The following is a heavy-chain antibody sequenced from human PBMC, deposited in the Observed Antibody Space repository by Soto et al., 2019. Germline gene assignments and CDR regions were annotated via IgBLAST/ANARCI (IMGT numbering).Heavy chain of an antibody. CDR3: ASGYRIAVAGTGDY. J-gene: IGHJ4*02. CDR2: IIPIFGTA. Sequence: SVKVSCKASGGTFSSYAISWVRQAPGQGLEWMGGIIPIFGTANYAQKFQGRVTITADESTSTAYMELSSLRSEDTAVYYCASGYRIAVAGTGDYRGQGTLVTVPS. D-gene: IGHD6-19*01. CDR1: GGTFSSYA. V-gene: IGHV1-69*13.